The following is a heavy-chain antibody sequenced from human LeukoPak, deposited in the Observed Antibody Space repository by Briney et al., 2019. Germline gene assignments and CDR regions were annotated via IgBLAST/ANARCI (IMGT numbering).Heavy chain of an antibody. CDR3: TTIKRGDIFGYFDF. Sequence: MTSETLSLTCTVSGGSMTTHHWNWIRQTPGKGLEWIGYVFDSGRTKVSPSLTSRVTLSTDTSKNQLSLRLSSVTAADTAVYYCTTIKRGDIFGYFDFWGQGILVTVSS. D-gene: IGHD5-18*01. J-gene: IGHJ4*02. CDR2: VFDSGRT. V-gene: IGHV4-59*11. CDR1: GGSMTTHH.